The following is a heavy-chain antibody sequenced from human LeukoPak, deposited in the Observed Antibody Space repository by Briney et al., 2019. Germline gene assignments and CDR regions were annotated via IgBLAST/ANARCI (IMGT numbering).Heavy chain of an antibody. D-gene: IGHD6-6*01. CDR3: ARDPQYSSSWEYYFDY. CDR2: INPSGGST. Sequence: EASVKVSCKASGYTFTSYYMHWVRQAPGQGLEWMGIINPSGGSTSYAQRFQGRVTMTRDTSTSTVYMELSSLRSEDTAVYYCARDPQYSSSWEYYFDYWGQGTLVTVSS. V-gene: IGHV1-46*01. J-gene: IGHJ4*02. CDR1: GYTFTSYY.